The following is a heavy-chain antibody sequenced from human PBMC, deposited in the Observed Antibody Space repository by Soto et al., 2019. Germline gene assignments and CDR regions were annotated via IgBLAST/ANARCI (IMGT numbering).Heavy chain of an antibody. D-gene: IGHD3-10*01. CDR1: GFTFSSYA. CDR2: ISGSGGST. V-gene: IGHV3-23*01. Sequence: GGSLRLSCAASGFTFSSYAMSWVRQAPGKGLEWVSAISGSGGSTYYADSVKGRFTISRDNSKNTLYLQMNSLRAEDTAVYYCARATHDGERGYGMDVWGQGTTVTVSS. CDR3: ARATHDGERGYGMDV. J-gene: IGHJ6*02.